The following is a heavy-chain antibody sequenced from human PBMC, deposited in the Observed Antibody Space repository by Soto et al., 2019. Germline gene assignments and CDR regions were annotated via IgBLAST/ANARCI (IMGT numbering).Heavy chain of an antibody. D-gene: IGHD1-7*01. V-gene: IGHV1-24*01. CDR2: FDPEDGET. J-gene: IGHJ6*02. CDR1: RYTLSELS. CDR3: ATENWHSDYYYGMDV. Sequence: SEKLSCKVSRYTLSELSMHWLRQAPGKGLEWMGGFDPEDGETIYAQKFQGRVTMTEDTSTDTAYMELSSLRSEDTAVYYCATENWHSDYYYGMDVWGQGTTVTVSS.